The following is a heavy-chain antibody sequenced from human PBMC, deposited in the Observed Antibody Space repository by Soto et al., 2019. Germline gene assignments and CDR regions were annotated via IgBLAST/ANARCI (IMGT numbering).Heavy chain of an antibody. Sequence: QITLKESGPTLVKPTQTLTLTCTFSGFSLTTSGVGVGWIRQPPGKALEWLALLYWDDDKRYSPSLKSRLTITMDTSNNQVVLTMTNMDPVDTGTYFCSHASGRAGDYWGQGTLVTVSS. CDR1: GFSLTTSGVG. CDR3: SHASGRAGDY. J-gene: IGHJ4*02. CDR2: LYWDDDK. D-gene: IGHD3-10*01. V-gene: IGHV2-5*02.